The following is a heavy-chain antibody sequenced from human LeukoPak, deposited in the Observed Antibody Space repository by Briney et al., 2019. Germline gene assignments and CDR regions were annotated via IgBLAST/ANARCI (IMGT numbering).Heavy chain of an antibody. CDR2: ISAYNGNT. D-gene: IGHD3-16*01. Sequence: GASVKVSCKASGGTFTSYGISWVRQAPGQGLEWMGWISAYNGNTNYAQKLQGRVTMTTDTSTSTAYMELRSLRSDDTAVYYCARGTPPRLGVVPPSWFDPWGQGTLVPVSS. V-gene: IGHV1-18*01. CDR1: GGTFTSYG. J-gene: IGHJ5*02. CDR3: ARGTPPRLGVVPPSWFDP.